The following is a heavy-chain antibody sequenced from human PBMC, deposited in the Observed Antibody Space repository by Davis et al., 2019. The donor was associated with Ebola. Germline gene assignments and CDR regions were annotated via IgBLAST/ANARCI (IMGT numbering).Heavy chain of an antibody. J-gene: IGHJ4*02. D-gene: IGHD5-24*01. CDR2: INHSGST. CDR3: ARDGYNYSYFDY. Sequence: MPSETLSLTCTVSGGSISSSSYYWGWIRQPPGKGLEWIGEINHSGSTNYNPSLKSRVTISVDTSKNQFSLKLSSVTAADTAVYYCARDGYNYSYFDYWGQGILVTVSS. CDR1: GGSISSSSYY. V-gene: IGHV4-39*07.